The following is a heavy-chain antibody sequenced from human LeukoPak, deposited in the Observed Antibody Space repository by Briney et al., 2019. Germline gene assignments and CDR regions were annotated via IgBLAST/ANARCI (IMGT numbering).Heavy chain of an antibody. CDR2: IYYSGST. D-gene: IGHD3-22*01. Sequence: PSETLSLTCTVSGGSISSYYWSWIRQPPGKGLEWIGYIYYSGSTNYNPSLKSRVTISVDTSKNQFSLKLSSVTAADTAAYYCARYHKPDSSGYYSDAFDIWGQGTMVTVSS. V-gene: IGHV4-59*08. CDR3: ARYHKPDSSGYYSDAFDI. J-gene: IGHJ3*02. CDR1: GGSISSYY.